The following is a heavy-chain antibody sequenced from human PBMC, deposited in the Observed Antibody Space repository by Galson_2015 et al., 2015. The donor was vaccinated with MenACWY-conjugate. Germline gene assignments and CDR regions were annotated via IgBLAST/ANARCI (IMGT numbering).Heavy chain of an antibody. V-gene: IGHV1-3*01. CDR2: INVGSGTT. D-gene: IGHD3-16*01. J-gene: IGHJ5*02. CDR3: ARAHLGSAYDYSAP. Sequence: SVKVSCKASGSTFSNYAMHWLRQAPGQRLEYMGWINVGSGTTRSLQKFQDRVTIITDTSANTAYMELSSLRSEDTAVYFCARAHLGSAYDYSAPWGQGTLVTVSP. CDR1: GSTFSNYA.